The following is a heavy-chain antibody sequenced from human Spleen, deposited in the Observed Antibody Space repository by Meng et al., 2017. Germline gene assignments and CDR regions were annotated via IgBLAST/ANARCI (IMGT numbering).Heavy chain of an antibody. CDR1: GGSFSGYY. CDR3: ARGPRRGYCSGGSCYFDY. CDR2: INHSGST. J-gene: IGHJ4*02. Sequence: QVQLQQGGAGLLKPSETLSLTCAVYGGSFSGYYWSWIRQPPGKGLEWIGEINHSGSTNYNPSLKSRVTISVDTSKNQFSLKLSSVTAADTAVYYCARGPRRGYCSGGSCYFDYWGQGTLVTVSS. D-gene: IGHD2-15*01. V-gene: IGHV4-34*01.